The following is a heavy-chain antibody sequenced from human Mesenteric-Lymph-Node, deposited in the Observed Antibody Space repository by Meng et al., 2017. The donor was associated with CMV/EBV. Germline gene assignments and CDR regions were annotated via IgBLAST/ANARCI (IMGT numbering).Heavy chain of an antibody. CDR2: ISSSGSTM. Sequence: GGSLRLSCAASGFTVSSNYMSWVRQAPGKGLEWVSYISSSGSTMYYADSVKGRFTISRDNAKNSLYLQMNSLRAEDTAVYYCARVVAGADYFDSWGQGTLVTVSS. V-gene: IGHV3-11*04. CDR3: ARVVAGADYFDS. J-gene: IGHJ4*02. D-gene: IGHD7-27*01. CDR1: GFTVSSNY.